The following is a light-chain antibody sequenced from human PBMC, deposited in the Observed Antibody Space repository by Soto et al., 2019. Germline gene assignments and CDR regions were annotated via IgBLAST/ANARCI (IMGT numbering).Light chain of an antibody. J-gene: IGLJ1*01. CDR1: SSDVGGYNY. CDR2: DVS. V-gene: IGLV2-14*01. Sequence: QSGLERPASVSGSPVQSITISCTGTSSDVGGYNYVSWYQQHPGKAPKLMIYDVSNRPSGVSNRFSGSKSGDTASLTISGLQAEDEADYYCNSYTSSTSLSGFGTGAKVTVL. CDR3: NSYTSSTSLSG.